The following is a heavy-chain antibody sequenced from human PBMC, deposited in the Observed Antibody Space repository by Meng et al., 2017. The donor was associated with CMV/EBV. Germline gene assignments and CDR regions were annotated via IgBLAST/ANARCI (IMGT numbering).Heavy chain of an antibody. J-gene: IGHJ4*02. D-gene: IGHD4-17*01. CDR2: IYTSGST. CDR3: ARGPEVDYGDYVGLDY. Sequence: QGRLQESRPGLVKPSETMSLTCTVSGGSISSYYWGWIRQPAGKGLEWIGRIYTSGSTNYNPSLKSRVTMSVDTSKNQFSLKLSSVTAADTAVYYCARGPEVDYGDYVGLDYWGQGTLVTVSS. V-gene: IGHV4-4*07. CDR1: GGSISSYY.